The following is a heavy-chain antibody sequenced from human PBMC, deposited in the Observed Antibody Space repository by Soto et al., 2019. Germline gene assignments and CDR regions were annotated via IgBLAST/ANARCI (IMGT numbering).Heavy chain of an antibody. CDR2: IFHDGSS. Sequence: QVHLQESGPGLVKPSETLSLTCAVSGASIGSGGWWTWVRQPPGKGREWIAEIFHDGSSNYRPSLKSRVTISVDKSQNQFSLNVFSVTAADTAVYYCARHEGWTGPDQWGQGTLVTVSS. J-gene: IGHJ5*02. CDR1: GASIGSGGW. D-gene: IGHD2-8*02. V-gene: IGHV4-4*02. CDR3: ARHEGWTGPDQ.